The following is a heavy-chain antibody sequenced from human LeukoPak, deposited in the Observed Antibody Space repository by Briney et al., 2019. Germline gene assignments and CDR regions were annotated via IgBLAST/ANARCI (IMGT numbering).Heavy chain of an antibody. V-gene: IGHV3-64D*09. J-gene: IGHJ2*01. Sequence: GGSLRLSCSASGFTFSSYAMHWVRQAPGKGLEYVSVASSNGDSTYYADSMKGRVTISRDNSKNTLYLQMSSLRAEDTAVYYCVKGMTGDYWYFDLWGRGTLVTVSS. D-gene: IGHD3-9*01. CDR3: VKGMTGDYWYFDL. CDR1: GFTFSSYA. CDR2: ASSNGDST.